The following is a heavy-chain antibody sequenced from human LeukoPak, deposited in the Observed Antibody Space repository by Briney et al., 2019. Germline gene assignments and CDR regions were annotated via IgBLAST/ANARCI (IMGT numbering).Heavy chain of an antibody. D-gene: IGHD1-26*01. CDR2: INPNSGAT. CDR3: AVVLMGVTTDY. Sequence: GASVKVSCKASGYTFTGYYIHWVRRAPGQGLEWMGWINPNSGATAYAQNLQGRVTMTRDMSISTVYMELSSLRSDDTAMYYCAVVLMGVTTDYWGQGTLVTVSS. V-gene: IGHV1-2*02. J-gene: IGHJ4*02. CDR1: GYTFTGYY.